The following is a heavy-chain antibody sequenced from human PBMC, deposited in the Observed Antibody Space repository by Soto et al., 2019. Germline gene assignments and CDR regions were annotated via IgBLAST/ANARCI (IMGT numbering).Heavy chain of an antibody. V-gene: IGHV4-59*01. Sequence: PSETLSLTCTVSGGSISSYYWSWIRQPPGKGLEWIGHIYYSGSTNYNPSLKRRVTISVDTSKNQFSLKLSSVTAAVTAVYYCASVGRYSYSLSPFDYWGQGTLVSVS. D-gene: IGHD5-18*01. CDR2: IYYSGST. CDR1: GGSISSYY. J-gene: IGHJ4*02. CDR3: ASVGRYSYSLSPFDY.